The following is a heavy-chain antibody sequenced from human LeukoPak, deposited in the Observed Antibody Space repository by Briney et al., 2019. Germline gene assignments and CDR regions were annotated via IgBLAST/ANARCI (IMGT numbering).Heavy chain of an antibody. D-gene: IGHD2-2*01. J-gene: IGHJ4*02. CDR3: AREEGIVVVPAAMDY. CDR1: GFIFSSYA. CDR2: ISYDGSNK. Sequence: PGGSLRLSCAASGFIFSSYAMHWVRQAPGKGLEWVAVISYDGSNKYYADSVKGRFTISRDNSKNTLYLQMNSLRAEDTAVYYCAREEGIVVVPAAMDYWGQGTLVTVSS. V-gene: IGHV3-30*04.